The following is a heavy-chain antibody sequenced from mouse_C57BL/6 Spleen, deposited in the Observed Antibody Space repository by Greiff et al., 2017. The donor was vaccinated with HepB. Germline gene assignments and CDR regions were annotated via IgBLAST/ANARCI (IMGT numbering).Heavy chain of an antibody. CDR2: IDPANGNT. Sequence: EVQRVESVAELVRPGASVKLSCTASGFNIKNTYMHWVKQRPEQGLEWIGRIDPANGNTKYAPKFQGKATITADTSSNTAYLQLSSLTSEDTAIYYCAATTVVSYYAMDYWGQGTSVTVSS. D-gene: IGHD1-1*01. V-gene: IGHV14-3*01. J-gene: IGHJ4*01. CDR3: AATTVVSYYAMDY. CDR1: GFNIKNTY.